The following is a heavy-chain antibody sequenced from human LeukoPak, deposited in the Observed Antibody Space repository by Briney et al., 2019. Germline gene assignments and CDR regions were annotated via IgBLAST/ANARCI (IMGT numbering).Heavy chain of an antibody. Sequence: GRSLRLSCAASGFIFNNYAMHWVRQAPGKGLEWVSGITWNSDTIDYTDSVKGRFTISRDNAKNSLYLQMNSLRVEDTAFYCCTKGTSIVLATAYDYWGQGTPVTVSS. CDR1: GFIFNNYA. CDR3: TKGTSIVLATAYDY. V-gene: IGHV3-9*01. D-gene: IGHD5-12*01. J-gene: IGHJ4*02. CDR2: ITWNSDTI.